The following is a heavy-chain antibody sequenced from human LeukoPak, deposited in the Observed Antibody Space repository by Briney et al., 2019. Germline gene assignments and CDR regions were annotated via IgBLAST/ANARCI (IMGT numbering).Heavy chain of an antibody. J-gene: IGHJ6*02. D-gene: IGHD2-15*01. Sequence: GSLRLSCAASGFTFSDYYMSWIRQAPGKGLEWIGYIYYSGSTNYNPSLKSRVTISVDTSKNQFSLKLSSVTAADTAVYYCARDQNVGYCSGGSCDYYYYGMDVWGQGTTVTVSS. CDR3: ARDQNVGYCSGGSCDYYYYGMDV. CDR1: GFTFSDYY. V-gene: IGHV4-59*01. CDR2: IYYSGST.